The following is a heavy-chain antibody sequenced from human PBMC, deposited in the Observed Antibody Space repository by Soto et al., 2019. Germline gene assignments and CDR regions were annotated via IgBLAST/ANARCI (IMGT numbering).Heavy chain of an antibody. CDR1: GLTFSTYG. V-gene: IGHV3-30*18. CDR3: AKDRDRYYGSGLDY. Sequence: QVQLVESGGGVVQPGMSLRLSCAASGLTFSTYGMHWVRQAPDKGLEWMAVISFDGSNKYYADSVKGRFTISRDNSKNTLYLQMNSLRAEDTAVYYCAKDRDRYYGSGLDYWGQGTLVTVSS. J-gene: IGHJ4*02. CDR2: ISFDGSNK. D-gene: IGHD3-10*01.